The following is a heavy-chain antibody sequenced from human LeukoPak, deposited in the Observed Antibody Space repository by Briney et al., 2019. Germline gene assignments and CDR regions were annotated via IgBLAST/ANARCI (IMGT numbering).Heavy chain of an antibody. CDR3: ARDQEGFDY. CDR1: GDTFTSNY. J-gene: IGHJ4*02. Sequence: ASVKVSCKASGDTFTSNYIHWVRQAPGQGLEWMGMIYPRGGSTSYAQKFQGRVTVTRDTSTSTVHMELSGLRSEDTAVYYCARDQEGFDYWGQGTLVTVSS. V-gene: IGHV1-46*01. CDR2: IYPRGGST.